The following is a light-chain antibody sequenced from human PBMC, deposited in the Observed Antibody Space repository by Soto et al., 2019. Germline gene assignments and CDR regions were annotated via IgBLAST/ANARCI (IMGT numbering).Light chain of an antibody. CDR3: QSYDTPLGAYV. CDR2: GHT. Sequence: QSVLTQPPSVSGAPGQRVTISCTGRSSNIGAGYDLHWYQQVPGTAPRLLIYGHTNRPSGVPDRFSGSKSGTSASLAITGLRAEDEADYYCQSYDTPLGAYVFGIGTKVTAL. CDR1: SSNIGAGYD. J-gene: IGLJ1*01. V-gene: IGLV1-40*01.